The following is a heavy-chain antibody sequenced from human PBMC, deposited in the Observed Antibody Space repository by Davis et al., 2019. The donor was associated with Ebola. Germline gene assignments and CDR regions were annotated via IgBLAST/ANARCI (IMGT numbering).Heavy chain of an antibody. V-gene: IGHV4-61*10. D-gene: IGHD2-2*01. CDR1: GGSISSGSYY. CDR2: IYYSGST. Sequence: PSETLSLTCTVSGGSISSGSYYWSWIRQPAGKGLEWIGYIYYSGSTNYNPSLKSRVTISVDTSKNQFSLKLSSVTAADTAVYYCAGGRRYCSSTSCSGFDPWGQGTLVTVSS. J-gene: IGHJ5*02. CDR3: AGGRRYCSSTSCSGFDP.